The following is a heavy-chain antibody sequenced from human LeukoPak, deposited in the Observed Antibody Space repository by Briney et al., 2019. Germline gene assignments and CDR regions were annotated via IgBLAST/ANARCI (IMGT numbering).Heavy chain of an antibody. J-gene: IGHJ4*02. CDR1: GFTFSSYS. V-gene: IGHV3-48*01. Sequence: GGCLRLSCAASGFTFSSYSMNWVRQAPGKGLEWVSYISSSSSTIYYADSVKGRFTISRDNAKNSLYLQMNSLRAEDTAVYYCASEPDYDSSGYHRLFDYWGQGTLVTVSS. D-gene: IGHD3-22*01. CDR2: ISSSSSTI. CDR3: ASEPDYDSSGYHRLFDY.